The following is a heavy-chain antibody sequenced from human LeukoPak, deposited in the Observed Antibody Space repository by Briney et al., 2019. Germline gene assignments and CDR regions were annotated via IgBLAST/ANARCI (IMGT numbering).Heavy chain of an antibody. CDR1: GCTFTGYY. Sequence: ASVKVSCKASGCTFTGYYMHWVRQAPGQGLEWMGWINPNSGGTNYAQKFQGRVTMTRDTSISTAYMELSRLRSDDTAVYYCARDPPGHDYGDPWGQGTLVTVSS. CDR2: INPNSGGT. CDR3: ARDPPGHDYGDP. J-gene: IGHJ5*02. D-gene: IGHD4-17*01. V-gene: IGHV1-2*02.